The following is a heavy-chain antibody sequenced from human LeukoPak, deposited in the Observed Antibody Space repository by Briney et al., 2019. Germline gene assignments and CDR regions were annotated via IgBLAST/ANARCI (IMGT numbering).Heavy chain of an antibody. Sequence: GGSLRLSCAASGFSFSSYAMSWVRQAPGKGLEWVSVISGSGVGTYYADSVKGRFTISRDNSKNTLYLQMNSLRAEDTAVYYCAKEIYGDSTGGRFQHWGQGTLVTVSS. CDR3: AKEIYGDSTGGRFQH. J-gene: IGHJ1*01. V-gene: IGHV3-23*01. CDR1: GFSFSSYA. D-gene: IGHD4-17*01. CDR2: ISGSGVGT.